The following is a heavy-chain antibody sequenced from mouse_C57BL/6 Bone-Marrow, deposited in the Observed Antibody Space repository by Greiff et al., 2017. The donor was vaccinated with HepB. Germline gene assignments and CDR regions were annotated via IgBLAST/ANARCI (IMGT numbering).Heavy chain of an antibody. CDR2: ISNGGGST. CDR1: GFTFSDYY. V-gene: IGHV5-12*01. CDR3: ARPKILHYYGSMDY. J-gene: IGHJ4*01. D-gene: IGHD1-1*01. Sequence: EVQRVESGGGLVQPGGSLKLSCAASGFTFSDYYMYWVRQTPEKRLEWVAYISNGGGSTYYPDTVKGRFTISRDNAKNTLYLQMSRLKSEDTAMYYCARPKILHYYGSMDYWGQGTSVTVSS.